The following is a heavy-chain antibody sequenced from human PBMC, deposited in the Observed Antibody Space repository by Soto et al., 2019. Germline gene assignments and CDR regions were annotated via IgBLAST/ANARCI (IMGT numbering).Heavy chain of an antibody. CDR1: GGSIGSSNW. CDR3: ARSDYGDYRHQH. CDR2: IYYSGST. J-gene: IGHJ1*01. Sequence: SETLSLTCAVSGGSIGSSNWWSWVRQPPGKGLEWIGYIYYSGSTNYNPSLKSRVTISVDTSKNQFSLKLTSVTAADTAVYYCARSDYGDYRHQHWGQGTLVTVSS. V-gene: IGHV4-4*02. D-gene: IGHD4-17*01.